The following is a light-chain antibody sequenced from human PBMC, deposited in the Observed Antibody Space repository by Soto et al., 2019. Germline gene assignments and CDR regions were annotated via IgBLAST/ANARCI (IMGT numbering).Light chain of an antibody. Sequence: IEMTQSPSSVSASVGDRVTITCRASYAIDNLLAWYQQKPGKAPRLLIYAASTLHSGVPSRFSGSGSGKEFTLAISSLRPEDFATYYCQQTFNFPLSFGGGTKVE. CDR2: AAS. CDR3: QQTFNFPLS. V-gene: IGKV1-12*01. CDR1: YAIDNL. J-gene: IGKJ4*01.